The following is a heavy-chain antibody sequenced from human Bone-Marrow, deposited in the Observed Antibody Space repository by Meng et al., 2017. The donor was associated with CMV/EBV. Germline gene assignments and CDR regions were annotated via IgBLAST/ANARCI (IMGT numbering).Heavy chain of an antibody. CDR1: GFTVSSNY. J-gene: IGHJ6*02. CDR2: ISSSSSNI. CDR3: SSHPSDYYYYYGMDV. V-gene: IGHV3-21*01. Sequence: GGSLRLPCAAFGFTVSSNYMSWVRKAPGKGLEWVSSISSSSSNIYYADSVKGRFTISRDNAKTSLYLQMNSLRAEDTAVNYCSSHPSDYYYYYGMDVWGQGTTATVSS. D-gene: IGHD2-21*02.